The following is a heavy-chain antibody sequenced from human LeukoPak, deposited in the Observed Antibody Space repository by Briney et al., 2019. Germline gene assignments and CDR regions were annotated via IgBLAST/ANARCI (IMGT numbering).Heavy chain of an antibody. V-gene: IGHV3-23*01. D-gene: IGHD3-10*01. CDR2: ISGSGGNT. CDR1: GFTFISYA. CDR3: AKSKFPFDADGWHGYFDF. Sequence: GGSLSLSSSASGFTFISYAMSWVRQAPGKGREWVSSISGSGGNTYYTDSVKGRFTISRDNSRDTLLMQMYRLRADDTAVYYCAKSKFPFDADGWHGYFDFWGQGTLVTVSS. J-gene: IGHJ4*02.